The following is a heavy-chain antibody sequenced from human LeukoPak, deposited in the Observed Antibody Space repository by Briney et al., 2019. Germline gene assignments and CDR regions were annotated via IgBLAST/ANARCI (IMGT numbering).Heavy chain of an antibody. J-gene: IGHJ5*02. D-gene: IGHD3-10*01. CDR3: ARDALLWFGDLNWFDP. CDR1: GFTFSSYW. Sequence: GGSLRLSCAASGFTFSSYWMSWVRQAPGKGLEWVANIRQDGSVQNYVDSVKGRFTISRDNSKNTLYLQMNSLRAEDTAVYYCARDALLWFGDLNWFDPWGQGTLVTVSS. CDR2: IRQDGSVQ. V-gene: IGHV3-7*01.